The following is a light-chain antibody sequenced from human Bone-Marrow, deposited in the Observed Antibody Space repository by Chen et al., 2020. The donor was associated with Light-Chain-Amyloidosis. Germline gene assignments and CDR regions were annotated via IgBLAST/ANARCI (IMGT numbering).Light chain of an antibody. Sequence: QSALTHPASVSGSPGPSITLPCTGTRSDIGGYQYVSWYQQPPGEAPKLMIYDVNRRPSGVSNRFSGSKSGNTASLTISGLQAEDEADYYCSSYTPRTTRYVFGTGTKVTVL. CDR2: DVN. CDR1: RSDIGGYQY. CDR3: SSYTPRTTRYV. J-gene: IGLJ1*01. V-gene: IGLV2-14*03.